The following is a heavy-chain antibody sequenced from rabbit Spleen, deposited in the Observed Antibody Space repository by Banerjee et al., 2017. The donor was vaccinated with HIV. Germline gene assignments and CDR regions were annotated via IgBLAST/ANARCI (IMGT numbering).Heavy chain of an antibody. J-gene: IGHJ6*01. V-gene: IGHV1S45*01. Sequence: QEQLVESGGGLLQPQGSLTPTSLDSGFSFSSRYYISSIRQAPGKGLVWISCIAGSSSGFTDSATWAKGRFTISKTSSTTVTLQMTSLTVADTATYFCARDTGSSFSSYGMDLWGPGTLVTVS. D-gene: IGHD8-1*01. CDR3: ARDTGSSFSSYGMDL. CDR1: GFSFSSRYY. CDR2: IAGSSSGFT.